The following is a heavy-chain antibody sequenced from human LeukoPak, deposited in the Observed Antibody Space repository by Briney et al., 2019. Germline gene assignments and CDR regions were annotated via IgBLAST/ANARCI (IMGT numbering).Heavy chain of an antibody. CDR2: IHTSGST. CDR3: ARVWNRGWLDP. Sequence: SETLSLTCTVSGGSISSGDYYWTWIRQPAGKGLEWIGRIHTSGSTNYKPSLQSRVTIAIDTSKNQFSLKLSSVTAADTAVYFCARVWNRGWLDPWGQGTLVTVSS. D-gene: IGHD7-27*01. J-gene: IGHJ5*02. V-gene: IGHV4-61*02. CDR1: GGSISSGDYY.